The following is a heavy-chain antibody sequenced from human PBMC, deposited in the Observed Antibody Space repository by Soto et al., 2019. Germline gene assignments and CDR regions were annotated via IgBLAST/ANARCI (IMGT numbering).Heavy chain of an antibody. Sequence: GASVKVSCKASGYTFTSYGISWVRQAPGQGLEWMGWISAYNGNTNYAQKLQGRVTMTTDTSTSTAYMELRSLRSDDTAVYYCARVLARIVGATGHYYGMDVWGQGTTVTVSS. V-gene: IGHV1-18*01. CDR1: GYTFTSYG. D-gene: IGHD1-26*01. CDR2: ISAYNGNT. CDR3: ARVLARIVGATGHYYGMDV. J-gene: IGHJ6*02.